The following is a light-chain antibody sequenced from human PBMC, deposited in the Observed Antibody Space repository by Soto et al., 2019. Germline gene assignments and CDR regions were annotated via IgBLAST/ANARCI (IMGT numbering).Light chain of an antibody. J-gene: IGKJ3*01. CDR2: DAS. Sequence: EIVLTQSPATLSLSPGERATLSCRASQSVSSYLAWYQQKPGQAPRLLIYDASNRATGIPARFSGSGSGTDFTLTISSLEPEDFAVYYCQQYGTTVFTFGPGTKVDV. CDR3: QQYGTTVFT. CDR1: QSVSSY. V-gene: IGKV3-11*01.